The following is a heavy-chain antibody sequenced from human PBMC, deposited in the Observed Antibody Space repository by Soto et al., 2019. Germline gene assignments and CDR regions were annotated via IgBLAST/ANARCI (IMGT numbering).Heavy chain of an antibody. CDR2: IYYSGST. Sequence: SETLSLTCTVSGGSMSSYYWGWFRQPPGKGLEWIGYIYYSGSTNYNPSLKSRVAISLDTSKSQFSLKVTSVTATDTAVYYCARQGFGPLHGLVDVWGQGTTVTVS. V-gene: IGHV4-59*08. CDR3: ARQGFGPLHGLVDV. CDR1: GGSMSSYY. J-gene: IGHJ6*02. D-gene: IGHD3-10*01.